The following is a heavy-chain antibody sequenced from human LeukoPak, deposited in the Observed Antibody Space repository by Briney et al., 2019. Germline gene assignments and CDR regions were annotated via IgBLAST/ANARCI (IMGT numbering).Heavy chain of an antibody. Sequence: GGSLRLSCAASGFTFSDYYMSWIRQAPGKGLEWVSYISSSGSTIYYADSVKGRFTISRDNAKNSLYLQMNSLRAEDTAVYYCARDPNKGTFWSANNWFDPWGQGTLVTVSS. CDR2: ISSSGSTI. CDR1: GFTFSDYY. J-gene: IGHJ5*02. D-gene: IGHD3-3*01. CDR3: ARDPNKGTFWSANNWFDP. V-gene: IGHV3-11*01.